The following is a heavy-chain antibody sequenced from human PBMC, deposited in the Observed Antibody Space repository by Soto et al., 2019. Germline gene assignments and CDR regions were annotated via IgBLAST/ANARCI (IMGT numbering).Heavy chain of an antibody. Sequence: SETLSLTCTVSGGSISSGGYYCSWIRQHPGKGLEWIGYIYYNGSTYYNPYLKSRVTISVDTSKNKFSLKLSSVTAADTAVYYCARTSSHTVTTPFDYWGQGTLVTVSS. CDR1: GGSISSGGYY. CDR2: IYYNGST. J-gene: IGHJ4*02. V-gene: IGHV4-31*02. CDR3: ARTSSHTVTTPFDY. D-gene: IGHD4-17*01.